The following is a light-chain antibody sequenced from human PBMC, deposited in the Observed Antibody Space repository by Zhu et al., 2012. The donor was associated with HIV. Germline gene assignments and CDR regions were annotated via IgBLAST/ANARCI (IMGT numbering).Light chain of an antibody. CDR2: GAS. Sequence: EIVMTQSPATLSVSPGERATLSCRASQSVSSILAWYQQKPGQAPRLLIYGASTRATGIPARFSGSGSGTEFTLTISSLQSEDFAVYYCQQYNNWPLTFGGGTKVRSN. CDR1: QSVSSI. J-gene: IGKJ4*01. V-gene: IGKV3-15*01. CDR3: QQYNNWPLT.